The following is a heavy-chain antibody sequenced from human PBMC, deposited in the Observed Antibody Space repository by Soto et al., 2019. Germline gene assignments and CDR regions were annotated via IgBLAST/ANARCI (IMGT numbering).Heavy chain of an antibody. Sequence: GESLKISCKGSGYSFTSYWIGWVRQMPGKGLEWMGIIYPGDSDTRYSPSFQGQVTISADKSISTAYLQWSSLKASDTAMYYCARHACSSTSCYPYYYYYGMDVWGQGTTVSVSS. J-gene: IGHJ6*02. CDR3: ARHACSSTSCYPYYYYYGMDV. D-gene: IGHD2-2*01. CDR2: IYPGDSDT. V-gene: IGHV5-51*01. CDR1: GYSFTSYW.